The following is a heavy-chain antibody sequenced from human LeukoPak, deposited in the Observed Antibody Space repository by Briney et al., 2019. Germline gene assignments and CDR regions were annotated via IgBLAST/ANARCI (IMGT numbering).Heavy chain of an antibody. D-gene: IGHD3-10*01. CDR3: TRDRGFN. CDR1: GFTFHDYA. V-gene: IGHV3-9*01. CDR2: ISWNSGRT. Sequence: GGSLRLSCVASGFTFHDYAMHWVRQAPGKGLEWVSGISWNSGRTGYADSVKGRFTIPRDNAKNSLFLQMSNLRAEDTALYYCTRDRGFNWGQGTQVTVSS. J-gene: IGHJ4*02.